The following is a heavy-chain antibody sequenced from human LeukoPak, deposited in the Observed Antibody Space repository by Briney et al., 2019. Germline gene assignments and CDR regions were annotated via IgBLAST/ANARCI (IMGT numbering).Heavy chain of an antibody. CDR2: ISSSSSYI. CDR1: GFTFSSYS. D-gene: IGHD4-11*01. V-gene: IGHV3-21*01. CDR3: ARVADYSVGFYMDV. J-gene: IGHJ6*03. Sequence: GGSLRLSCAASGFTFSSYSMNWVRQAPGKGLEWVSSISSSSSYIYYADSVKGRFTISRDNAKNSLYLQMNSLRAEDTAVYYCARVADYSVGFYMDVWGKGTTVTVSS.